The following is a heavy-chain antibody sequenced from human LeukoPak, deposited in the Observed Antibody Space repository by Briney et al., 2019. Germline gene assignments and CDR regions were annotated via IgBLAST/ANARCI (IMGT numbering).Heavy chain of an antibody. J-gene: IGHJ6*02. CDR2: INTYNGNT. D-gene: IGHD3-10*01. V-gene: IGHV1-18*01. Sequence: ASVKVSCKGSGFAITNYAITWVRQAPGQGLEWMGWINTYNGNTNYAQNLQGRVTLTTDTSTSTAYMELRSLTSDDTAVYYYARAYYGSGTYLRMDVWGQGTTVTVSS. CDR1: GFAITNYA. CDR3: ARAYYGSGTYLRMDV.